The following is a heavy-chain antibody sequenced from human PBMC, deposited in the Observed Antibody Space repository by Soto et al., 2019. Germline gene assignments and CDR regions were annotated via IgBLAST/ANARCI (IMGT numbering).Heavy chain of an antibody. V-gene: IGHV1-18*01. CDR2: INTFNGNK. D-gene: IGHD2-2*01. J-gene: IGHJ4*02. CDR3: ARGFIPENY. CDR1: GYTFSDYG. Sequence: QVHLVQSEGEVKKPGASVKVSCKTSGYTFSDYGVSWVREAPGQGIEWMGWINTFNGNKKYEQKFQGRVTFSIDTSTRTVFLELTSLKFDDAAVYYCARGFIPENYWGQGTRVTVSS.